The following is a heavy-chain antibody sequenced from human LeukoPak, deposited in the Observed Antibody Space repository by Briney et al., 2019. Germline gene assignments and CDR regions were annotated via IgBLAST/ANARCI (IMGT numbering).Heavy chain of an antibody. CDR1: GGSISSGDYY. D-gene: IGHD3-10*01. J-gene: IGHJ4*02. CDR2: IYYSGST. Sequence: SETLSLTCTVSGGSISSGDYYWSWIRQPPGKGLEWIGYIYYSGSTYYNPSLKSRVTISVDTSKNQFSLKLSSVTAADTAVYYCARRWYYYGSGRYFDYWGQGTLVTVSS. V-gene: IGHV4-30-4*08. CDR3: ARRWYYYGSGRYFDY.